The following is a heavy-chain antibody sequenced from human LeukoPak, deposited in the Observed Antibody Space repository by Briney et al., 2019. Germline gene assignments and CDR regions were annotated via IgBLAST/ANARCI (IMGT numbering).Heavy chain of an antibody. Sequence: GGSLRLSCTASGFTFSTYTMHWVRQAPGKGLEWVTVISHDGNTKHYADSVKGRFTISRDNSKNSLYLQMNSLRAEDTAFYSCARSLPATREPQAIDYWGQEPWSPSPQ. V-gene: IGHV3-30*14. CDR3: ARSLPATREPQAIDY. CDR2: ISHDGNTK. CDR1: GFTFSTYT. J-gene: IGHJ4*01. D-gene: IGHD2-2*01.